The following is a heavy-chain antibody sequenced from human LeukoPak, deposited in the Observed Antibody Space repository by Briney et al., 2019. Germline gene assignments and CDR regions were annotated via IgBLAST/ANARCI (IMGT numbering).Heavy chain of an antibody. CDR3: ARAMDV. J-gene: IGHJ6*02. CDR1: GFTFSNYW. CDR2: IKQDGSEV. V-gene: IGHV3-7*03. Sequence: GGSLRLSCVASGFTFSNYWMTWVRQAPGKGLEWVASIKQDGSEVYYVDSVKGRFTFSRDNAKKSMYLQMNSLRVEDTAVYYCARAMDVWGQGTTVTVSS.